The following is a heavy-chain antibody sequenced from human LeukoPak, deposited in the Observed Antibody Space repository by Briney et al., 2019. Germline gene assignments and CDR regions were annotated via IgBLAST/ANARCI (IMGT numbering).Heavy chain of an antibody. J-gene: IGHJ3*02. CDR1: GFTFSSFA. Sequence: GGSLRLSCAASGFTFSSFATSWVRPAPGKGLEWVSGISPSGGSTYYADSVKGRFTISRDNSKNTLYLQMNSLRAADTAVYYCAKGFYDNSASGVFDIWGQGTMVTVFS. V-gene: IGHV3-23*01. CDR2: ISPSGGST. D-gene: IGHD3-22*01. CDR3: AKGFYDNSASGVFDI.